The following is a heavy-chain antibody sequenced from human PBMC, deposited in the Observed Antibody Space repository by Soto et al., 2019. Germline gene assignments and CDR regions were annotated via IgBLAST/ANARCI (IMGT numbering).Heavy chain of an antibody. CDR1: GYNFPDHY. CDR3: ARDRRGLRIYQFDN. Sequence: QVQLVQSGAEVNKPGASVKVSCQASGYNFPDHYIHWVRQAPGQGLEWMGWINPNSGGTNYALKYQGRVTMTRDTSNSTVYMELSRLTSADSAVYFCARDRRGLRIYQFDNGGQGTLVTVSS. D-gene: IGHD2-2*01. CDR2: INPNSGGT. J-gene: IGHJ4*02. V-gene: IGHV1-2*02.